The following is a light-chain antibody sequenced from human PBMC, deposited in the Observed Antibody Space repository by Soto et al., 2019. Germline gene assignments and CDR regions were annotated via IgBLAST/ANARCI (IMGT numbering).Light chain of an antibody. CDR1: QGIGNA. V-gene: IGKV1-6*01. Sequence: HRTRAPYGVCAAVGGRVPISNRASQGIGNALGWYQQKPGKPPKVLIYGASNLQSGVPPRFSGSGSGTDFTLAISSLQPQDPATYYSLQAINDPSPFGPGTKVDIK. J-gene: IGKJ1*01. CDR2: GAS. CDR3: LQAINDPSP.